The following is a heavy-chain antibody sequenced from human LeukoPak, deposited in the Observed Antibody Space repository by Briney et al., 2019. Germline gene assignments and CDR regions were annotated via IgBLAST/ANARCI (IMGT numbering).Heavy chain of an antibody. Sequence: SVKVSCKASGGTFSSYAISWVRQAPGQGLEWMGGIIPIFGTANYAQKLQGRVTITADESTSTAYMELRSLRSEDTAVYYCARAYYDILTGSTRLNCCDYWGEGTLVTVSS. CDR3: ARAYYDILTGSTRLNCCDY. CDR2: IIPIFGTA. J-gene: IGHJ4*02. D-gene: IGHD3-9*01. V-gene: IGHV1-69*13. CDR1: GGTFSSYA.